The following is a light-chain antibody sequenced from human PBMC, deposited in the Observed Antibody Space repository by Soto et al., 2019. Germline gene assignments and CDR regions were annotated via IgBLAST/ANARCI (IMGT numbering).Light chain of an antibody. CDR1: TSNIGSNI. CDR3: AAWDDSLNGLV. Sequence: QSVLTQPPSASGTPGQRITISCSGRTSNIGSNIVAWYQHLPGTAPKLLIYDNNQRPSGVPDRFFGSKSGTSASLAISGLQPDDESHYYCAAWDDSLNGLVFGGGTKLTGL. V-gene: IGLV1-44*01. J-gene: IGLJ3*02. CDR2: DNN.